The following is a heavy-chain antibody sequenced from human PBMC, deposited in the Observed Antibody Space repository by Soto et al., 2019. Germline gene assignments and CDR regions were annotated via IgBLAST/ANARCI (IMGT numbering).Heavy chain of an antibody. CDR1: GFTFSSYW. CDR2: IKQDGSEK. Sequence: PGGSLRLSCAASGFTFSSYWMSWVRQAPGKGLEWVANIKQDGSEKYYVDSVKGRFTISRDNAKNSLYLQMNSLRAEETAVYYCARDRYYDSSGSPLYYFDYWGQGTLVTVSS. V-gene: IGHV3-7*03. D-gene: IGHD3-22*01. J-gene: IGHJ4*02. CDR3: ARDRYYDSSGSPLYYFDY.